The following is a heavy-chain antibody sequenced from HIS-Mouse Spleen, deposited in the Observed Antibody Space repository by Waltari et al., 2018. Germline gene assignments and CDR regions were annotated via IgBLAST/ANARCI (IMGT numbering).Heavy chain of an antibody. D-gene: IGHD1-1*01. CDR1: GGPFSSSRSY. V-gene: IGHV4-39*07. Sequence: QLQLQESGPGLVKPSETLSLPCTVTGGPFSSSRSYWGWIRQPPGKGLEWIGSIYYSGSTYYNPSLKSRVTISVDTSKNQFSLKLSSVTAADTAVYYCARDPRWNDGIDYWGQGTLVTVSS. CDR3: ARDPRWNDGIDY. J-gene: IGHJ4*02. CDR2: IYYSGST.